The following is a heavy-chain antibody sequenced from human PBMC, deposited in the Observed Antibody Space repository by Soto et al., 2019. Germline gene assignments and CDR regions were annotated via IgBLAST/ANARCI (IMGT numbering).Heavy chain of an antibody. Sequence: GASVKVSCKVSGYTLIELSMHWVRQAPGKGLEWMGGFDPEDGETIYAQKFQGRVTMTEDTSTDTAYMELSSLRSEDTAVYYCATVPRYSSGWYNDYWGQGTLVTVSS. J-gene: IGHJ4*02. CDR2: FDPEDGET. D-gene: IGHD6-19*01. V-gene: IGHV1-24*01. CDR3: ATVPRYSSGWYNDY. CDR1: GYTLIELS.